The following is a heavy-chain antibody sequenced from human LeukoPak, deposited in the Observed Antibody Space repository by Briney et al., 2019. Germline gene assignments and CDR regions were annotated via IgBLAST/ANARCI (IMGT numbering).Heavy chain of an antibody. CDR3: ARGYSSGWYSGFDI. CDR2: ISYDGSNE. J-gene: IGHJ3*02. V-gene: IGHV3-30*03. Sequence: GGSLRLSCAASGFTFSAYGMHWVRQAPGKGLEWVAVISYDGSNEYFADSVKGRFTISRDNSKNTLYLQMNSLRAEDTAVYYCARGYSSGWYSGFDIWGQGTMVTVSS. D-gene: IGHD6-19*01. CDR1: GFTFSAYG.